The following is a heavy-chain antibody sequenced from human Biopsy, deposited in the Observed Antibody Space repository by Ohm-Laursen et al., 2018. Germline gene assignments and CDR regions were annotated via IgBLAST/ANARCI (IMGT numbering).Heavy chain of an antibody. V-gene: IGHV3-23*01. CDR2: LSGRGRT. CDR3: AKDRDLNLLAWFDP. Sequence: SLRLSYSGSVFTFSRYAMSWVRRALGKGRGCGWALSGRGRTYYADSVKGRFTISRDNSKNTLFLQLSSLRAEDTAVYHCAKDRDLNLLAWFDPWGQGPLVTVSS. J-gene: IGHJ5*01. CDR1: VFTFSRYA. D-gene: IGHD2-8*02.